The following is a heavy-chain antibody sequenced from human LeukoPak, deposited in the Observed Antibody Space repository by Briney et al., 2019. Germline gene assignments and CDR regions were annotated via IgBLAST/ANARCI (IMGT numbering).Heavy chain of an antibody. V-gene: IGHV4-61*02. J-gene: IGHJ4*02. Sequence: SETLSLTCTVSGGSISSGTNYWSWIRQPAGKGLEWIGRISTSGSTNYNPSLKSRVTMSVDTSKNQFSLNLSSVTAADTAVYYCARVRYSSGWYYFDYWGQGTLVTVSS. D-gene: IGHD6-19*01. CDR1: GGSISSGTNY. CDR3: ARVRYSSGWYYFDY. CDR2: ISTSGST.